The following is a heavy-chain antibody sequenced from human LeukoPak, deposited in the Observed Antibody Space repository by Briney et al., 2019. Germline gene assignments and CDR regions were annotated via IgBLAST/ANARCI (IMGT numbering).Heavy chain of an antibody. CDR3: ARDTAWYTAQYYIDV. CDR1: GFTFSSYA. J-gene: IGHJ6*03. D-gene: IGHD2-8*01. V-gene: IGHV3-30-3*01. Sequence: HPGGSLRLSCAASGFTFSSYAMHWVRQAPGKGLEWVAVISYDGSNKYYADSVKGRFTISRDNSEDTLYLQMSSLRTEDTALYYCARDTAWYTAQYYIDVWGKGTTVSVSS. CDR2: ISYDGSNK.